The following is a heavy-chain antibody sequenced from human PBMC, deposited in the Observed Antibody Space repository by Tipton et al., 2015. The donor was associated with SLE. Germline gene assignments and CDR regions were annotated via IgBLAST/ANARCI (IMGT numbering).Heavy chain of an antibody. CDR2: IRYDGSNK. CDR3: AREDTTYGSGSWYFDL. D-gene: IGHD3-10*01. CDR1: GFTFSSYG. V-gene: IGHV3-30*02. Sequence: GSLRLSCAASGFTFSSYGMHWVRQAPGKGLEWVAFIRYDGSNKYYADSVKGRFTISRDNAKNSLYLQMNSLRAEDTAVYYCAREDTTYGSGSWYFDLWGRGTLVTVSS. J-gene: IGHJ2*01.